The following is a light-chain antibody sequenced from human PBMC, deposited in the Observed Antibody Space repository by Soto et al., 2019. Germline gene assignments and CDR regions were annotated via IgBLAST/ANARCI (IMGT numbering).Light chain of an antibody. J-gene: IGLJ1*01. CDR3: QSYDSSLSGYV. V-gene: IGLV1-40*01. CDR1: SANIGAAYN. CDR2: GNN. Sequence: QAVVTQPPSVSGAPGQRVTISCTGSSANIGAAYNVDWYQQLPGTAPKLLTYGNNNRPSGVPARFSGSKSGTSASLAIAGLQAEDEGDYYCQSYDSSLSGYVFGTGTKLTVL.